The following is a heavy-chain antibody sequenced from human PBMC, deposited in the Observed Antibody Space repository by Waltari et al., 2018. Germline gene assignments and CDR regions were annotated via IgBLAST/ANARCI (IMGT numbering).Heavy chain of an antibody. Sequence: QVQREQSGDEGKKPGSEVKGTCKASGGTCSSYAISWVRQAPGQGLEWMGGIIPIFGTANYAQKFQGRVTITADESTSTAYMELSSLRSEDTAVYYCARDPTFDYWGQGTLVTVSS. CDR1: GGTCSSYA. CDR2: IIPIFGTA. J-gene: IGHJ4*02. V-gene: IGHV1-69*13. CDR3: ARDPTFDY.